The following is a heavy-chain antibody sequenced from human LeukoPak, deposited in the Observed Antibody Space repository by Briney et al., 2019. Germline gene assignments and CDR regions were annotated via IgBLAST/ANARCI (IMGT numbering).Heavy chain of an antibody. CDR1: GYTFTGYY. CDR2: INPNSGGT. D-gene: IGHD3-22*01. Sequence: ASVKVSCKASGYTFTGYYMHWVRQAPGQGLEWMGWINPNSGGTNYAQKFQGRVTMTRDTSISTAYMELSRLRSDDTAVYYCARVYYDSSGYFYHFDYWGQGTLVTVSS. V-gene: IGHV1-2*02. CDR3: ARVYYDSSGYFYHFDY. J-gene: IGHJ4*02.